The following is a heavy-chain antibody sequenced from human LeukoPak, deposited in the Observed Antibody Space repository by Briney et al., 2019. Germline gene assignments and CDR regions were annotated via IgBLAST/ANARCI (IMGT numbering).Heavy chain of an antibody. Sequence: SVKVSCKASGGTFSSYAISWVRQAPGQGLEWMGGIIAIFGTTNFAQNFQGRVTITTDESTSTAYMELSSLRSEDTAVYYCARESAAAGTFVYWGQGTLVTVSS. D-gene: IGHD6-13*01. J-gene: IGHJ4*02. V-gene: IGHV1-69*05. CDR1: GGTFSSYA. CDR2: IIAIFGTT. CDR3: ARESAAAGTFVY.